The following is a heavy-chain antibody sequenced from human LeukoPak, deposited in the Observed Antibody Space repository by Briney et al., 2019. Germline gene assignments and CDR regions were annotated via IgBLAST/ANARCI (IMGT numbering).Heavy chain of an antibody. J-gene: IGHJ3*02. D-gene: IGHD4-17*01. Sequence: ASVKVSCKASGYTFTSYDINWVRQATGQGLEWMGWMNSNSGNTGYAQKFQGRVTMTRNTSISTAYMELSSLRSEDTAVYYCARSYGDGDAFDIWGQGTMVTVSS. CDR2: MNSNSGNT. CDR1: GYTFTSYD. CDR3: ARSYGDGDAFDI. V-gene: IGHV1-8*01.